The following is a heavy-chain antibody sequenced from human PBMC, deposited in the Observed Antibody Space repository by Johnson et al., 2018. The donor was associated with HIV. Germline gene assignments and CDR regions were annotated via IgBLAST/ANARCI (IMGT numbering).Heavy chain of an antibody. CDR3: ARDPHLGLSTFGGDSFDI. Sequence: VQLVESGGGLVQPGGSLRLSCAASGFTVSTNYMSWIRQAPGKGLEWVSVIYSGGSTYDADSVKGRFTISRDNSKNKLYLKMHSLRIEDTAVYYCARDPHLGLSTFGGDSFDIWGQGTMVTVSS. D-gene: IGHD3-16*01. J-gene: IGHJ3*02. CDR1: GFTVSTNY. V-gene: IGHV3-66*02. CDR2: IYSGGST.